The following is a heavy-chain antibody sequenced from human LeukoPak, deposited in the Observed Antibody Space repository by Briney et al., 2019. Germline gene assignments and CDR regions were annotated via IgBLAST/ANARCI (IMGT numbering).Heavy chain of an antibody. Sequence: PGGSLKLSCAASGFTFSDSAIHWVRQASGKGLEWVGRIRSKPQSYATAYDESLKGRFTISRDDSKNTAYLQMSSLKIEDTAVYYCAKAYCRGDCHEDYWGQGTLVSVSS. D-gene: IGHD2-21*02. CDR2: IRSKPQSYAT. J-gene: IGHJ4*02. V-gene: IGHV3-73*01. CDR1: GFTFSDSA. CDR3: AKAYCRGDCHEDY.